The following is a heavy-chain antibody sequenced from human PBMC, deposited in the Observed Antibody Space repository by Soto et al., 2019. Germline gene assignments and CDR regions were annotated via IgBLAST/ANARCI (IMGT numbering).Heavy chain of an antibody. Sequence: ASVKVSCKASGYIFPSYHIHWVRQAPGQGLEWMGIVNPSSGRTTYAQKFQGRLTMTRDTSTTTVYMELSSLRSDDTALYYCARDRNDWTVPDYFYYMDVWGTGTTVTVSS. V-gene: IGHV1-46*03. CDR3: ARDRNDWTVPDYFYYMDV. CDR2: VNPSSGRT. CDR1: GYIFPSYH. J-gene: IGHJ6*03. D-gene: IGHD1-1*01.